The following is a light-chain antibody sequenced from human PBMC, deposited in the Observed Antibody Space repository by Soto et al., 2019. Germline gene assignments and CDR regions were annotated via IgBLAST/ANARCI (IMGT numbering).Light chain of an antibody. V-gene: IGKV3-15*01. CDR1: QSINTK. CDR2: DTS. CDR3: QQRSNWPRT. Sequence: IFMTQSPATVSVSPVERATLSCRASQSINTKLAWYQHKPGQAPRLLIYDTSTRAADIPARFSGSGSGTDFTLTISSLQSEDFAVYYCQQRSNWPRTFGQGTKVDIK. J-gene: IGKJ1*01.